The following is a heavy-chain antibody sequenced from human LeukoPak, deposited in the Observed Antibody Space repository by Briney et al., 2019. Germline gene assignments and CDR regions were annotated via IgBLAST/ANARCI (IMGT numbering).Heavy chain of an antibody. CDR3: ARSTVTNRHYFDY. CDR1: GFTFSTFD. J-gene: IGHJ4*02. CDR2: IWFDGGNT. D-gene: IGHD4-17*01. V-gene: IGHV3-33*01. Sequence: GGSLRLSCAASGFTFSTFDMHWVRQTPGKGLEWVALIWFDGGNTYYTASVKGRFTISRDNSKITVYLQMNSLRDEDTAVYHCARSTVTNRHYFDYWGQGTQVTVSS.